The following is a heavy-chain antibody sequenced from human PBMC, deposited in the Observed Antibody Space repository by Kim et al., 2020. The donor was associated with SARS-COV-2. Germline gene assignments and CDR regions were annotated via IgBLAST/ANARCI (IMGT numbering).Heavy chain of an antibody. CDR1: GGTFSSYA. J-gene: IGHJ6*02. CDR2: IIPIFGTA. D-gene: IGHD2-15*01. Sequence: SVKVSCKASGGTFSSYAISWVRQAPGQGLEWMGGIIPIFGTANYAQKFQGRVTITADESTSTAYMELSSLRSEDTAVYYCARDSWGSGGSRNYYYYGMDVWGQGTTVTVSS. CDR3: ARDSWGSGGSRNYYYYGMDV. V-gene: IGHV1-69*13.